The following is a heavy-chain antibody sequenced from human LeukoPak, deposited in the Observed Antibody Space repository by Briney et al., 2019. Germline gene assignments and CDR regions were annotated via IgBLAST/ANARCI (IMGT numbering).Heavy chain of an antibody. CDR1: GGSTSSYY. CDR2: IYTSGST. Sequence: PSETLSLTCTVSGGSTSSYYWSWIRQPAGKGPEWIGRIYTSGSTNYNPSLKSRVTMSVDTSKNQFSLKLSSVTAADTAVYYCARDTGVAGWNYNWFDPWGQGTLVTVSS. J-gene: IGHJ5*02. CDR3: ARDTGVAGWNYNWFDP. V-gene: IGHV4-4*07. D-gene: IGHD6-19*01.